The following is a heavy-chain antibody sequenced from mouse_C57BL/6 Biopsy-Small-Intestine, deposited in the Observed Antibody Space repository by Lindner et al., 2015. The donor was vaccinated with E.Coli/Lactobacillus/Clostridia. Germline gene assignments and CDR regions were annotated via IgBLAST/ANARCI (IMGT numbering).Heavy chain of an antibody. CDR3: ARRYSDGYYYAMDY. Sequence: VQLQESGAELARPGASVKMSCTASGYTFTSYTMHWVKQRPGQGLEWIGYINPSSGYIKYNQKFKVKATLTADKSSSTAYMQLSSLTSEDSAVYFCARRYSDGYYYAMDYWGQGTSVTVSS. D-gene: IGHD2-14*01. CDR1: GYTFTSYT. J-gene: IGHJ4*01. CDR2: INPSSGYI. V-gene: IGHV1-4*01.